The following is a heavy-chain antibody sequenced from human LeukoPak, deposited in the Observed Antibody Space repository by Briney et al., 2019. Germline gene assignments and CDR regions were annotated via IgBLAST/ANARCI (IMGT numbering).Heavy chain of an antibody. Sequence: SETLSLTCTVSGGSVSSYYWSWIRQPPGKGLEWIGNIYDSGSTNYNPSLKSRVTISVDTSKNQCSLKLSSVTAADTAVYYCARQSISGSTLSYFDYGGQGTLVNVSS. D-gene: IGHD3-22*01. CDR3: ARQSISGSTLSYFDY. J-gene: IGHJ4*02. CDR2: IYDSGST. CDR1: GGSVSSYY. V-gene: IGHV4-59*02.